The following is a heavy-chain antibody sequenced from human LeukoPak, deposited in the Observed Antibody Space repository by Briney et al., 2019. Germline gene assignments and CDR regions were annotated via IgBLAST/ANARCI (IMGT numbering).Heavy chain of an antibody. CDR2: ISSNGGST. CDR3: VKDLGELAAAGRDP. CDR1: GFTFSSYA. J-gene: IGHJ5*02. V-gene: IGHV3-64D*06. Sequence: GGSLRLSCAASGFTFSSYAMSWVRQAPGKGLEYVSAISSNGGSTCYADSVKGRFTISRDNSKNTLYLQMSSLRAEDTAVYYCVKDLGELAAAGRDPWGQGTLVTVSS. D-gene: IGHD6-13*01.